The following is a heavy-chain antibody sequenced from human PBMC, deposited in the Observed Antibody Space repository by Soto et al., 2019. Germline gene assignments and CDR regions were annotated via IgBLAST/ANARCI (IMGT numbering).Heavy chain of an antibody. CDR1: GGSVSSGSYY. D-gene: IGHD1-26*01. CDR2: SYYSGST. V-gene: IGHV4-61*01. CDR3: ARDRGGSYLWAFDI. J-gene: IGHJ3*02. Sequence: QVQLQESGPGLVKPSETLSLTCTVSGGSVSSGSYYWSWIRQPPGKGLEWIGYSYYSGSTDYNPSLMSRVTMSIDTSKNQFSLKLSSVTAADTAVYYCARDRGGSYLWAFDIWGQGTMVTVSS.